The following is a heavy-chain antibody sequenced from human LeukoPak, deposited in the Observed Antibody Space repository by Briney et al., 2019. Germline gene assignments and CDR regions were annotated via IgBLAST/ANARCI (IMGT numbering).Heavy chain of an antibody. D-gene: IGHD6-19*01. Sequence: SETLSLTCTVSGGSISSSSYYWGWIRQPPGKGLEWIGSIYYSGSTYYNPSLKSRVTISVDTSKNQFSLKLSSVTAADTAVYYCARDSKWLVLRWFDPWGQGTLVTVSS. CDR3: ARDSKWLVLRWFDP. CDR2: IYYSGST. J-gene: IGHJ5*02. CDR1: GGSISSSSYY. V-gene: IGHV4-39*07.